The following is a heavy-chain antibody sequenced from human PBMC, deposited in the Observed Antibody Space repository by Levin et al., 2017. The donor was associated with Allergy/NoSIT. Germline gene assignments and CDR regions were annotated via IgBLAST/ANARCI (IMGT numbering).Heavy chain of an antibody. D-gene: IGHD3-10*01. CDR1: GYTFTSYG. Sequence: GESLKISCKASGYTFTSYGISWVRQAPGQGLEWMGWISAYNGNTNYAQKLQGRVTMTTDTSTSTAYMELRSLRSDDTAVYYCARWPHSAPYYYYGMDVWGQGTTVTVSS. CDR2: ISAYNGNT. V-gene: IGHV1-18*01. CDR3: ARWPHSAPYYYYGMDV. J-gene: IGHJ6*02.